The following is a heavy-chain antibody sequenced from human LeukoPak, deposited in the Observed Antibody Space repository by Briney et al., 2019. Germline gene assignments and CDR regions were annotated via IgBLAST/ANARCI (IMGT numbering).Heavy chain of an antibody. V-gene: IGHV4-59*08. J-gene: IGHJ4*02. CDR1: GRSISSYY. Sequence: KPSETLSLTCTVSGRSISSYYSSWIRQPPGKGLEWIGYISYSGRTNYNPSLKGRVPLSAATSKNQFSLKLSPVTAADTAVDHCARRADSRGYYFSIWGQGTLVTVSS. CDR3: ARRADSRGYYFSI. CDR2: ISYSGRT. D-gene: IGHD3-22*01.